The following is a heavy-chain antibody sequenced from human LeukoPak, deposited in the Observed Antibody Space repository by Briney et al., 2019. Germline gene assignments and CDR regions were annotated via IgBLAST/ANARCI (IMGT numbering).Heavy chain of an antibody. Sequence: SETLSLTCTVSGGSISSGGYYWSWIRQPPGKGLEWIGYIYHSGSTYYNPSLKSRVTISVDRSKNQFSLKLSSVTAADTAVYYCARRGLNFDYWGQGTLVTVSS. CDR2: IYHSGST. J-gene: IGHJ4*02. D-gene: IGHD3/OR15-3a*01. V-gene: IGHV4-30-2*01. CDR3: ARRGLNFDY. CDR1: GGSISSGGYY.